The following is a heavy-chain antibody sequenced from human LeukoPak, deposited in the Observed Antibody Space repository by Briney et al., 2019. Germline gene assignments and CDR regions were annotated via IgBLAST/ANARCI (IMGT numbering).Heavy chain of an antibody. Sequence: SETLSLTCTVSGASISSSSYYWGLVRQPPGKGLEWIGEIYHSGSTNYNPSLKSRVTISVDKSKNQFSLKLSSVTAADTAVYYCARRPYYDFWSGRFDPWGQGTLVTVSS. D-gene: IGHD3-3*01. CDR1: GASISSSSYY. J-gene: IGHJ5*02. CDR3: ARRPYYDFWSGRFDP. V-gene: IGHV4-39*07. CDR2: IYHSGST.